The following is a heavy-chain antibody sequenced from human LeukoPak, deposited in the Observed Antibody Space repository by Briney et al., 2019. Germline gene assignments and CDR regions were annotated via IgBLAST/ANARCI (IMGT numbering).Heavy chain of an antibody. J-gene: IGHJ3*02. CDR1: GYSFTNFF. Sequence: GASVKVSCKASGYSFTNFFMHWVRQAPGQGLEWMGIINPTTGSTDYPQKFQGRVTMTGDMSTDTVYMELSSLRSEDTAVYYCAKLRYFDWLLGGWAFDIWGQGTMVTVSS. CDR2: INPTTGST. CDR3: AKLRYFDWLLGGWAFDI. V-gene: IGHV1-46*01. D-gene: IGHD3-9*01.